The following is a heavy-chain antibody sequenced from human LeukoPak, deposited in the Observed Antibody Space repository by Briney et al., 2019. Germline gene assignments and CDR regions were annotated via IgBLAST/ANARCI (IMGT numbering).Heavy chain of an antibody. J-gene: IGHJ3*02. D-gene: IGHD2/OR15-2a*01. CDR2: ISSSSSYI. CDR1: GFTFSSYS. CDR3: ARDSDAIEAFDI. V-gene: IGHV3-21*01. Sequence: GGSLRLACAASGFTFSSYSMNWVGQAPGKGLEWVASISSSSSYIYYADSVKGRFTISRDNSKNTLYLQMNSLRAEDTAVYYCARDSDAIEAFDIWGQGTMVTVSS.